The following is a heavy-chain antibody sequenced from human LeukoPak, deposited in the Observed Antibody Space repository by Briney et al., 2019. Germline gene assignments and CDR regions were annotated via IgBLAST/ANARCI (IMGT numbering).Heavy chain of an antibody. Sequence: SETLSLTCAVYGGSFSGYYWSWIRQPPGKGLEWIGEINHSGRTNYNPSLKSRVTISVDTSKNQFSLKLSSVTAADTAVYYCARGMVRGDPTLDYWGQGTLVTVSS. CDR3: ARGMVRGDPTLDY. D-gene: IGHD3-10*01. V-gene: IGHV4-34*01. J-gene: IGHJ4*02. CDR1: GGSFSGYY. CDR2: INHSGRT.